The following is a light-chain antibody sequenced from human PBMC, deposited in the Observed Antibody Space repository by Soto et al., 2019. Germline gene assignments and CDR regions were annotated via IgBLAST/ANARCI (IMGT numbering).Light chain of an antibody. CDR1: QSVSNTY. CDR2: RTS. J-gene: IGKJ2*01. CDR3: QQYRGSPPDT. Sequence: EIVLTQSPGALSLSPGERATLSCRVSQSVSNTYLAWYQQKPGQPPRLLIYRTSKRAPGIPDRFGASGSGTAFTLAINRLETEDLAGSYCQQYRGSPPDTFGQGTKLEIK. V-gene: IGKV3-20*01.